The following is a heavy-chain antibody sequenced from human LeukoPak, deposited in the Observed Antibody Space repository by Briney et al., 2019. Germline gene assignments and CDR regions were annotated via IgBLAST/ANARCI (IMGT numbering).Heavy chain of an antibody. Sequence: GESLQISCKGSGYTFTSYWIGWVRQMPGKGLEWMGIIYPGDSDTRYSPSFQGQVTISVDKSISTAYLQWSSLKASDTAMYYCARSSGSNGGKIGYWGQGTLVTVSS. D-gene: IGHD1-26*01. CDR3: ARSSGSNGGKIGY. CDR1: GYTFTSYW. V-gene: IGHV5-51*01. J-gene: IGHJ4*02. CDR2: IYPGDSDT.